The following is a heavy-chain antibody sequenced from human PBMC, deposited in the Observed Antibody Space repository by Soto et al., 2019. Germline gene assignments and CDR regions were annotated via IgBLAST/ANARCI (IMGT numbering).Heavy chain of an antibody. J-gene: IGHJ4*02. D-gene: IGHD2-21*01. CDR1: GHTFSSYT. CDR3: ATSIAVAAPFDY. CDR2: ISTGSSYI. Sequence: EVQLVGSGGGLVKSGGSLRLSCAAAGHTFSSYTLNWIRQAPGKGLEWVSSISTGSSYIHYADSVRGRFTTSRDNAKKLLFLQMNSLRAEDTADYYCATSIAVAAPFDYWGQGTPVSVSS. V-gene: IGHV3-21*02.